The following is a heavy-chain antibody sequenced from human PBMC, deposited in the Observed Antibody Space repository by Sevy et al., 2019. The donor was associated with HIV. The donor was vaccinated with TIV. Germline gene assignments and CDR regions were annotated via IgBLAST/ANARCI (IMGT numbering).Heavy chain of an antibody. Sequence: GGSRRLSCAASGFSFEDYAMYWVRQSPGKGLEWVSAISWNGNYIGYADSVRGRFTISRDNAKNSLYLEMNSLRPEDTAFYYCAKLTFGGYDSRHLDFNLWGRGTLVTVSS. CDR3: AKLTFGGYDSRHLDFNL. J-gene: IGHJ2*01. D-gene: IGHD5-12*01. CDR1: GFSFEDYA. V-gene: IGHV3-9*01. CDR2: ISWNGNYI.